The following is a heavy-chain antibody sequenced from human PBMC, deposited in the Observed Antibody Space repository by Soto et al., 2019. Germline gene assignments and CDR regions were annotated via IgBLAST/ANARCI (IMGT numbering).Heavy chain of an antibody. V-gene: IGHV1-8*01. J-gene: IGHJ3*02. D-gene: IGHD1-26*01. Sequence: QVQLVQSGAEVRKPGASVKVSCKASGYTFTSYDINWVRQATGQGLEWMGWMNPNSDNTGYPQKFQGRVTMTRDTSTSTSYMELSSLRSEDTAVYYCARGTYSGPYGVDVLDIWGQGTMVTVSS. CDR3: ARGTYSGPYGVDVLDI. CDR2: MNPNSDNT. CDR1: GYTFTSYD.